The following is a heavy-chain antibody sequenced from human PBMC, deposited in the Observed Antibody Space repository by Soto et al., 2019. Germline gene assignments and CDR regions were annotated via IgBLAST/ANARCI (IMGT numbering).Heavy chain of an antibody. CDR1: GDSFSAYY. J-gene: IGHJ6*03. D-gene: IGHD5-12*01. CDR2: INPNGGAT. Sequence: QVQLVQSGAEVKKPGASVKVSCKTSGDSFSAYYLHWVRQAPGHGLEWLGWINPNGGATKYAQKFRGRVAMTRDTSIRTAYLELTSLRSDDTAIYYCARESGGATATLDYYYFYMDVWGKGTTVTVSS. CDR3: ARESGGATATLDYYYFYMDV. V-gene: IGHV1-2*02.